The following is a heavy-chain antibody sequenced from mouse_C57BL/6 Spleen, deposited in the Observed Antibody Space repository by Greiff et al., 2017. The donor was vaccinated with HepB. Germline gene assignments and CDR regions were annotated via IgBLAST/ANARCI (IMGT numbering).Heavy chain of an antibody. CDR1: GYAFSSSW. J-gene: IGHJ2*01. V-gene: IGHV1-82*01. D-gene: IGHD1-1*01. CDR3: ASPSYYGSSHDD. CDR2: IYPGDGDT. Sequence: QVQLKQSGPELVKPGASVKISCKASGYAFSSSWMNWVKQRPGKGLEWIGRIYPGDGDTNYNGKFKGKATLTADKSSSTAYMQLSSLTSEDSAVYFCASPSYYGSSHDDWGQGTTLTVSS.